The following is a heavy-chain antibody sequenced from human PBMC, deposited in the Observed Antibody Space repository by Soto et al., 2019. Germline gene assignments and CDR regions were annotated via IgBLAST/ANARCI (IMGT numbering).Heavy chain of an antibody. V-gene: IGHV1-18*01. D-gene: IGHD2-2*01. CDR3: ARVGYCSSASCPAYYYGMDV. CDR1: GYTFTSYG. Sequence: ASVKVSCKASGYTFTSYGISWVRQAPGQGLEWMGWISAYNGNTNYAQKLQGRVTMTTDTSTSRAYMELRSLRSDDTAVYYCARVGYCSSASCPAYYYGMDVWGQGTTVTVS. CDR2: ISAYNGNT. J-gene: IGHJ6*02.